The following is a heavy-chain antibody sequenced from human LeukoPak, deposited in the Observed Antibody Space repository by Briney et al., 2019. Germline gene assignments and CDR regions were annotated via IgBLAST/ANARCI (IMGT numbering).Heavy chain of an antibody. Sequence: SETLSLTCTVSGGSISGGDYYWSWIRQPPGKGLEWIGYIYYSGSTYYNPPLKSRVTISVDTSKNQFSLKLSSVTAADTAVYYCARGPDYYDSSGYIDYWGQGTLVTVSS. D-gene: IGHD3-22*01. CDR1: GGSISGGDYY. J-gene: IGHJ4*02. V-gene: IGHV4-30-4*08. CDR2: IYYSGST. CDR3: ARGPDYYDSSGYIDY.